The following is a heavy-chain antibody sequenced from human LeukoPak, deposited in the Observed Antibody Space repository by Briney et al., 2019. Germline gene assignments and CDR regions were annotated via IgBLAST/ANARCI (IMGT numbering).Heavy chain of an antibody. CDR3: ARESVGFRNDQGVPHWFDP. D-gene: IGHD1-1*01. Sequence: PSQTLSLTCTVSGDSISSGGYFWSWIRQPPGKGLEWIGYIYYSGSTNYNPSLKSRVTISVDTSKNQFSLKLSSVTAADTAVYYCARESVGFRNDQGVPHWFDPWGQGTLVTVSS. CDR2: IYYSGST. CDR1: GDSISSGGYF. J-gene: IGHJ5*02. V-gene: IGHV4-61*08.